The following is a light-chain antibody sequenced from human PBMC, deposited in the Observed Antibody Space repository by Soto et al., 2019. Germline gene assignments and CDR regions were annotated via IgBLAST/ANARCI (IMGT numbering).Light chain of an antibody. CDR2: TLS. V-gene: IGKV2-40*01. Sequence: DIVMTQTPLSLPVTPGQPDSISCRSSQSLLDSADGNTYLDWYVQKPGQSPQLLIYTLSSRASGVPARFSGTGSETDFTLTISGLQSEDSAVYFCQQYNNWPFSFGQGTRLEIK. J-gene: IGKJ5*01. CDR1: QSLLDSADGNTY. CDR3: QQYNNWPFS.